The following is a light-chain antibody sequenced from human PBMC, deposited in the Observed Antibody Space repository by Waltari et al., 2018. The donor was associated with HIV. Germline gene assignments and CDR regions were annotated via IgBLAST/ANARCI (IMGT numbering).Light chain of an antibody. CDR2: GAS. CDR3: QQSYSTLMWT. J-gene: IGKJ1*01. V-gene: IGKV1-39*01. CDR1: QTIANY. Sequence: DIQMTQSPYSLSASVGDRVTITCRASQTIANYLNWYQQKPGKSPELLIYGASTLQSGVPSRFSGSESGTDFTLTITSLQPEDFATYFCQQSYSTLMWTFGQGTKVEIK.